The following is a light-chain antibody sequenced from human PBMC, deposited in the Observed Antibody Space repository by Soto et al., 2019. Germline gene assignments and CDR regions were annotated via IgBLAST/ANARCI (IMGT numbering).Light chain of an antibody. J-gene: IGLJ1*01. CDR3: SLYTGSSTVV. CDR1: SSDVGGYNY. Sequence: QSVLTQPASVAGSPGQSISISCTGTSSDVGGYNYVSWYQQHPGKAPKLMICEVSNRPSGVSDRFSGSKSGNTASLTISGLQAEDEADYYCSLYTGSSTVVFAEGTKVTVL. CDR2: EVS. V-gene: IGLV2-14*01.